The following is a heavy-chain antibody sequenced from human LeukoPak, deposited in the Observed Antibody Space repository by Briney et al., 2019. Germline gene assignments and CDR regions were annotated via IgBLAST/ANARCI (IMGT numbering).Heavy chain of an antibody. J-gene: IGHJ4*02. CDR3: ARETPEYD. CDR1: GFTFSSCS. V-gene: IGHV3-48*02. CDR2: ISSSSSTI. Sequence: GGSLRLSCAASGFTFSSCSMTWVRQAPGKGLEWVSYISSSSSTIYYADSVKGRFTISRDNAKNSLYLQMSSLRDEDTAVYYCARETPEYDWGQGTLVTVSS. D-gene: IGHD1-14*01.